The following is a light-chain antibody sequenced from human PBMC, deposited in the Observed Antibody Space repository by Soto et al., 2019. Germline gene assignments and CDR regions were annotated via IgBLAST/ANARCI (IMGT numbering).Light chain of an antibody. V-gene: IGLV2-14*01. J-gene: IGLJ3*02. CDR3: SSYTLMYSLLV. Sequence: QSALTQPASVSGSPGQSITISCTGTSSDVGGYNFVSWYQQHPGKAPRLIIYEVSSRPSGVSYRFSGSKSGNTASLTISGLQAEDEADYYCSSYTLMYSLLVFGGGTKLTVL. CDR1: SSDVGGYNF. CDR2: EVS.